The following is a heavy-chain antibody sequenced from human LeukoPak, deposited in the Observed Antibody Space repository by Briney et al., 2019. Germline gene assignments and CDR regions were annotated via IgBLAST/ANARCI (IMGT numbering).Heavy chain of an antibody. CDR1: GGSFSGYY. J-gene: IGHJ4*02. CDR2: INHSGST. CDR3: ASAFSGSYRIDY. V-gene: IGHV4-34*01. D-gene: IGHD3-16*02. Sequence: SETLSLTCAVYGGSFSGYYWSWIRQPPGKGLEWIGEINHSGSTNYNPSLKSRVTISVDMSKNQFSLKLSSVTAADTAVYYCASAFSGSYRIDYWGQGTLVTVSS.